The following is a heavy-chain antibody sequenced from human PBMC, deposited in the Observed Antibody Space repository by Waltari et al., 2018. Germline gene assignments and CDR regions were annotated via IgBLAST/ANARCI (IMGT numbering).Heavy chain of an antibody. CDR3: ARVVRDGYSTGPVDY. D-gene: IGHD6-25*01. V-gene: IGHV4-59*01. J-gene: IGHJ4*02. CDR2: IYYSGST. Sequence: QVQLQESGPGLVKPSETLSLPSPVSGGPISRYTWSWLRQPPGNGLEWIGYIYYSGSTNYNPSLKSRVTISVDTSKNQFSLKLSSVTAADTAVYYCARVVRDGYSTGPVDYWGQGTLVTVSS. CDR1: GGPISRYT.